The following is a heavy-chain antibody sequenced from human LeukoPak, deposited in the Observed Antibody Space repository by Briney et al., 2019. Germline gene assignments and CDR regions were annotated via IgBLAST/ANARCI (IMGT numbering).Heavy chain of an antibody. Sequence: PGGSLRLSCAASGFTFSSYAMSWVRQAPEKGLEWVSTISGSGGGTYYADSVKGRFTISRDDSKNTLYLQMNSLRAEDTAVYYCARDGYIYGTDYWGQGTLVTVSS. J-gene: IGHJ4*02. CDR2: ISGSGGGT. CDR3: ARDGYIYGTDY. V-gene: IGHV3-23*01. D-gene: IGHD5-18*01. CDR1: GFTFSSYA.